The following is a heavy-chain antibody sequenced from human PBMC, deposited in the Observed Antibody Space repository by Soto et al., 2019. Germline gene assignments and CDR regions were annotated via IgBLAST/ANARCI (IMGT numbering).Heavy chain of an antibody. J-gene: IGHJ4*02. CDR1: GGSMSSNY. Sequence: QVQLQESGPGLVKPSETLSLTCTVSGGSMSSNYWSWIRQSAGKGLEWIGRIYTSGTTNYNPSIKSRVTMSVDTSKNRFSLKPTSVTAADTAVYYCARDQRLDSYSSPLYLYFDSWGQGSLVTVSS. CDR2: IYTSGTT. CDR3: ARDQRLDSYSSPLYLYFDS. D-gene: IGHD6-19*01. V-gene: IGHV4-4*07.